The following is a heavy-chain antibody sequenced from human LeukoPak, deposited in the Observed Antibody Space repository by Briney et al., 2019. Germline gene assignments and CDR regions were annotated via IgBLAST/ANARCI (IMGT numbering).Heavy chain of an antibody. J-gene: IGHJ4*02. CDR1: GAYFTNYY. V-gene: IGHV4-59*01. CDR2: SSYTGNT. Sequence: PSESLSLTCTVSGAYFTNYYWSFIRQPPGKGLEWIGFSSYTGNTNYNPSLKSRVTISLDMSKNQFSLSLKSVTAADTAMYYCARGTLMWFGAKMEYYFDSWGQGTPLTVSS. CDR3: ARGTLMWFGAKMEYYFDS. D-gene: IGHD3-10*01.